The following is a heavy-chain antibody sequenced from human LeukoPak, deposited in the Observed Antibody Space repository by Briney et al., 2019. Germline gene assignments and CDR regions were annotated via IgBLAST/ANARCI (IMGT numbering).Heavy chain of an antibody. CDR3: AREGNSSGWYLGTFDI. V-gene: IGHV3-7*01. D-gene: IGHD6-19*01. CDR1: GFTFSSYW. CDR2: IKQDGSEN. Sequence: PGGSLRLSCAASGFTFSSYWMSWVRQAPGKGLEWVATIKQDGSENHYVDSVKGRFTISRDNAKSSLYLQTNSLRAEDTAVYFCAREGNSSGWYLGTFDIWGQGTMVTVSS. J-gene: IGHJ3*02.